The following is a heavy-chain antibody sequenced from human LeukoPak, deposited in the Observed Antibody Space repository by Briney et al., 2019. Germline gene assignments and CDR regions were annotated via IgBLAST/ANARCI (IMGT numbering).Heavy chain of an antibody. CDR2: INPNSGGT. V-gene: IGHV1-2*02. J-gene: IGHJ4*02. D-gene: IGHD2-2*01. CDR1: GYTFTGYY. Sequence: ASVKVSCKASGYTFTGYYLHWVRQAPGQGLEWMGWINPNSGGTNYAQKFQGRVTMTRDTSISTAYMELSRLRSDDTAVYYCASNGVYCSSTSCYWADLDFDYWGQGTLVTVSS. CDR3: ASNGVYCSSTSCYWADLDFDY.